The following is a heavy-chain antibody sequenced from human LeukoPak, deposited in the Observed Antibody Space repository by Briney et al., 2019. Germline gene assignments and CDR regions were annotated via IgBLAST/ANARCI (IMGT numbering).Heavy chain of an antibody. CDR1: GGSISSSSYY. Sequence: SETLSLTCTVSGGSISSSSYYWGWIRQPPGKGLEWIGSIYYSGSTYYNPSLKSRVTISVDTSKNQFSLKLSSVTAADTAVYYCARGGVGLWLNYYYMDVWGKGTTVTVSS. D-gene: IGHD5-18*01. CDR2: IYYSGST. V-gene: IGHV4-39*07. J-gene: IGHJ6*03. CDR3: ARGGVGLWLNYYYMDV.